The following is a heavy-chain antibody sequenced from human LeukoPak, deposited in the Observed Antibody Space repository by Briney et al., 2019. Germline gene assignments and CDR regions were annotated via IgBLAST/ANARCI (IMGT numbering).Heavy chain of an antibody. CDR2: INHSGST. D-gene: IGHD6-19*01. CDR3: ARGWEQWLVQSLVIDP. V-gene: IGHV4-39*07. Sequence: PSETLSLTCTVSGASISTIISYWGWIRQPPGKGLEWIGEINHSGSTNYNPSLKSRVTISVDTSKNQFSLKLSSVTAADAAVYYCARGWEQWLVQSLVIDPWGQGTLVTVSS. J-gene: IGHJ5*02. CDR1: GASISTIISY.